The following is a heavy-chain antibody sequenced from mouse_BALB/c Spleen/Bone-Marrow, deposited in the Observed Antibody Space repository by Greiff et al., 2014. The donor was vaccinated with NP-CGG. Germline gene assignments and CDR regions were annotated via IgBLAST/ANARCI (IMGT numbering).Heavy chain of an antibody. CDR2: IDPANGNT. CDR1: GLNIKDTY. CDR3: ARYGNYCYAMDY. D-gene: IGHD2-1*01. J-gene: IGHJ4*01. V-gene: IGHV14-3*02. Sequence: EVKLMESGAELVKPGASVKLSCTASGLNIKDTYMHWVKQRPEQGLEWIGRIDPANGNTKYDPKFQGKATITADTSSNTAYLQLSSLTSEDTAVYYCARYGNYCYAMDYWGQGTSVTVSS.